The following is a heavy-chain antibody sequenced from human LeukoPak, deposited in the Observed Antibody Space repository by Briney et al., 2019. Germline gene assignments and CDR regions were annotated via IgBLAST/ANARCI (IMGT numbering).Heavy chain of an antibody. CDR3: VRGPGKYTGYGDFDY. Sequence: PGGSLRLSCAASGFTFSDFAMHSVRQPPGGGLEWVTLISYDSSEIHYADSVKGRFTVSRDTSRNTLYLQMNSLRPEDTAVYFCVRGPGKYTGYGDFDYWGQGTLVPVSS. CDR1: GFTFSDFA. J-gene: IGHJ4*02. V-gene: IGHV3-30*04. CDR2: ISYDSSEI. D-gene: IGHD5-12*01.